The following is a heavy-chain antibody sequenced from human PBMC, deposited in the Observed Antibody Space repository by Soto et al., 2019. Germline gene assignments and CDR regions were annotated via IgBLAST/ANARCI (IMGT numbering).Heavy chain of an antibody. CDR2: INAGHGTT. J-gene: IGHJ3*01. D-gene: IGHD5-18*01. V-gene: IGHV1-3*01. Sequence: QVQLVQSGAEVKKPGASVKVSCKASGYNFISYTMDWVRQAPGQRPEWMGWINAGHGTTKYSQKLHDRVTISRDTSATTVYMDMTSLTSEATAVYYCASDVRLLMGTFDVWGQGTMVTVSS. CDR3: ASDVRLLMGTFDV. CDR1: GYNFISYT.